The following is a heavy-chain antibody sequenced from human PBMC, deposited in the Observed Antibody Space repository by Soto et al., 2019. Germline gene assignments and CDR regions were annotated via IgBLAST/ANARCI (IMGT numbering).Heavy chain of an antibody. Sequence: VELVESGGGVVQPGRSLRLSCAASGFTFSGYALHWVRQTPGKGLEWMAVISYDGSNKYYAGSVEGRFTISRDNSKNTPFLQMNSLRTADTAIYFCARAEPAGFGVMTASHYYGMDVWGPGTTVTVSS. CDR1: GFTFSGYA. CDR2: ISYDGSNK. V-gene: IGHV3-30-3*01. CDR3: ARAEPAGFGVMTASHYYGMDV. J-gene: IGHJ6*02. D-gene: IGHD3-3*01.